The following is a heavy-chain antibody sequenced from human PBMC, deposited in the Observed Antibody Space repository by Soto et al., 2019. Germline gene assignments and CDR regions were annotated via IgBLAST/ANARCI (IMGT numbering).Heavy chain of an antibody. D-gene: IGHD5-12*01. CDR1: GFTFDNYA. Sequence: GGSLRLSCAASGFTFDNYAMHWFRQAPGKGLEWVSGISWNSNTIAYADSVKGRFTISRDNAKNSLYLQMNSLRAEDTAVYYCARDGGGKNGYVNFWGQGKLVTVSS. V-gene: IGHV3-9*01. CDR2: ISWNSNTI. CDR3: ARDGGGKNGYVNF. J-gene: IGHJ4*02.